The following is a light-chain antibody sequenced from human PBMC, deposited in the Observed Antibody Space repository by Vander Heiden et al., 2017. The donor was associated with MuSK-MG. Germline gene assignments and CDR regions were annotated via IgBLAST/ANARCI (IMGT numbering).Light chain of an antibody. J-gene: IGLJ2*01. CDR1: RTDVGAYDY. CDR3: SSYTRTSLDVV. CDR2: DVN. V-gene: IGLV2-14*03. Sequence: QSALTQTAALSGSPGQSLTIPCTGTRTDVGAYDYVSWYQHHPGQAPKLIVYDVNNRPSGVSDRFSGSKSGNTAYLTISELQAEDEADYYCSSYTRTSLDVVFGGGTKLTVL.